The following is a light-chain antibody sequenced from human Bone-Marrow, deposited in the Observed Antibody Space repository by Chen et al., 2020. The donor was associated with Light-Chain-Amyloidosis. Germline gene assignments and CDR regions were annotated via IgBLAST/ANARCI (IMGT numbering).Light chain of an antibody. CDR1: NIGSKS. V-gene: IGLV3-21*03. CDR2: DDG. Sequence: SYVLTQPPSVSVAPGKTARITCGGNNIGSKSVHWYQQKPGQAPVLVVYDDGDRPSGIPERFSGSNSGNTATLTISRVEAGDEADYCCQVWDSSSDHWVFGGGTKLTVL. CDR3: QVWDSSSDHWV. J-gene: IGLJ3*02.